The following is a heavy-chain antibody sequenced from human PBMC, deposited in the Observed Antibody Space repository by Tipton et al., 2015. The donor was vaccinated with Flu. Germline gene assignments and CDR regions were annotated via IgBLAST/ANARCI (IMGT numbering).Heavy chain of an antibody. Sequence: GLVKPSETLSLRCSVSGASISGSSTYYWSWIRQPAGKGLEWIGRIYSSGNTNYNPSLGSRVTMSLDTSKNQLSLKLSSVTAADTAMYYCARDYGDLNWFDPWGQGTLVTVSS. D-gene: IGHD4-17*01. V-gene: IGHV4-61*02. CDR1: GASISGSSTYY. J-gene: IGHJ5*02. CDR2: IYSSGNT. CDR3: ARDYGDLNWFDP.